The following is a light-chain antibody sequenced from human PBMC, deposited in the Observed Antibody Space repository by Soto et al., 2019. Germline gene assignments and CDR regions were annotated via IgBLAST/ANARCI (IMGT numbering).Light chain of an antibody. Sequence: QSVLTQPRSVSGSPGQSVPISCTGTSSDVGGYNYVSWYQQHPGKAPKLMIYDVSKRPSGVPDRFSGSKSGDTASLTISGLQAEDEADYYCCSYAGTDPVVFGGGTKLTVL. V-gene: IGLV2-11*01. J-gene: IGLJ2*01. CDR3: CSYAGTDPVV. CDR1: SSDVGGYNY. CDR2: DVS.